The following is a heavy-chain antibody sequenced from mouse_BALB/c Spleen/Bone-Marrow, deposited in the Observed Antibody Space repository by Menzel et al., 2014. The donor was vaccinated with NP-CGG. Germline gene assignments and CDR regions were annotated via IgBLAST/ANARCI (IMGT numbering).Heavy chain of an antibody. CDR1: GFTFSDYY. V-gene: IGHV5-12*02. Sequence: EVKLQESGGGLVQPGGSLKLSCATSGFTFSDYYMYWVRQTPEKRLEWVAYISNGGGSTCYPDTVKGRFTISRNNAKNTLYLQMSRLKSEDTAMYYCARPTIYYDYDGYAMDYWGQGTSVTVSS. CDR2: ISNGGGST. D-gene: IGHD2-4*01. CDR3: ARPTIYYDYDGYAMDY. J-gene: IGHJ4*01.